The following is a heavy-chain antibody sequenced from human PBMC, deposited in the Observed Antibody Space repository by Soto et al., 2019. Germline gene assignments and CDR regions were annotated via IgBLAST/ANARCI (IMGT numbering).Heavy chain of an antibody. Sequence: PSETLSLTCTVSGGSISSSSYYWGWIRQPPGKGLEWIGSIYYSGSTYYNPSLKSRATISVDTSKNQFSLKLSSVTAADTAVYYCARTRAVWFDPWGQGTLVTVSS. J-gene: IGHJ5*02. CDR1: GGSISSSSYY. CDR2: IYYSGST. V-gene: IGHV4-39*01. D-gene: IGHD6-19*01. CDR3: ARTRAVWFDP.